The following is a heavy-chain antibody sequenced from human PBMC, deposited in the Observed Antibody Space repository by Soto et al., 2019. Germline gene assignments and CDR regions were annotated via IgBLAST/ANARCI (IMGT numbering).Heavy chain of an antibody. CDR1: GDSVSSNSAA. CDR2: TYYRSKWYN. D-gene: IGHD3-16*02. Sequence: HSQSLSLTCAISGDSVSSNSAAWNWIRQSPSRGLEWLGRTYYRSKWYNDYAVSVKSRITINPDTSKNQFSLQLNSVTPEDTAVYYCARGVYRVAGNAFDIWGQGTMVTVSS. CDR3: ARGVYRVAGNAFDI. J-gene: IGHJ3*02. V-gene: IGHV6-1*01.